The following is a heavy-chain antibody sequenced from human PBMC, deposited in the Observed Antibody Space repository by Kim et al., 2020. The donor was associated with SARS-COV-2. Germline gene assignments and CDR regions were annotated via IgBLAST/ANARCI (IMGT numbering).Heavy chain of an antibody. J-gene: IGHJ5*02. CDR3: ARAMGDTSGSQDP. CDR2: IYGGGVT. CDR1: GFTVSSNY. D-gene: IGHD3-22*01. V-gene: IGHV3-53*01. Sequence: GGSLRLSCAASGFTVSSNYMTWVRQAPGKGPEWVSVIYGGGVTHYADSVKGRFTISRDNSKNAVYLQMNSLRAEDTAVYYCARAMGDTSGSQDPWGQGTLVTVSS.